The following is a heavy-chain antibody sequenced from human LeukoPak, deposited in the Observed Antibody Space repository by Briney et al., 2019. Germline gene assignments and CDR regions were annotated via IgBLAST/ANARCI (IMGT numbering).Heavy chain of an antibody. J-gene: IGHJ4*02. D-gene: IGHD3-10*01. CDR2: INPNSGGT. CDR3: ARDIGFRGVTLYYFDC. CDR1: GYTFTSYG. V-gene: IGHV1-2*02. Sequence: ASVKVSCKASGYTFTSYGISWVRQAPGQGLEWMGWINPNSGGTNYAQKFQGRVTMTRDTSISTAYMELSTLRSDDTAVYYCARDIGFRGVTLYYFDCWGQGTLVTVSS.